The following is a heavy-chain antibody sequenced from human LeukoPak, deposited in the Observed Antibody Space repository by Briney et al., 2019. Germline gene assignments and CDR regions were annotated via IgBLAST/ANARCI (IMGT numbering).Heavy chain of an antibody. Sequence: SETLSLTCTVSGGSISSYYWNWIRQPPGKGLEWIGYIYYSGNTNYNPSLKRRVTMSVDTSKNQFSLKLSSVTAADTAVYYCATYYYDGTGYYYRGFHIWGQGTMVTVSS. D-gene: IGHD3-22*01. CDR1: GGSISSYY. V-gene: IGHV4-59*01. CDR2: IYYSGNT. J-gene: IGHJ3*02. CDR3: ATYYYDGTGYYYRGFHI.